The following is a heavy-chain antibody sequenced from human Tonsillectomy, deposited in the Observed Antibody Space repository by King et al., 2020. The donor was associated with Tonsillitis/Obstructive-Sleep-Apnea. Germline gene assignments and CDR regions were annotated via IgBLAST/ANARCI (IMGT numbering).Heavy chain of an antibody. D-gene: IGHD6-6*01. CDR3: ATAALYFFDY. Sequence: VQLVESGAEVKKPGASVKVSCKVSGYSLTELSMHWVRQAPGKGHEWMGGFDPGDGETIYAQKFQGRVTMTEDTSTDTAYMDLSSLRSEDTAVYYRATAALYFFDYWGQGTLVTVSS. CDR2: FDPGDGET. J-gene: IGHJ4*02. V-gene: IGHV1-24*01. CDR1: GYSLTELS.